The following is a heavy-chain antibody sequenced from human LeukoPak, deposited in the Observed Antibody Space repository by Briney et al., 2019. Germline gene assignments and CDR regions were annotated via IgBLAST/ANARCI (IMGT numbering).Heavy chain of an antibody. CDR1: GDSVSSNSAA. CDR2: TYYRSKWYN. Sequence: SQTLSLTCAISGDSVSSNSAAWNWIRQYPSRGLEWLGRTYYRSKWYNDYAVSVKSRITITPDTSKNQFSLQLNSVTPEDTAVYYCARYSGYSYGGFDYWGQGTLVTVSS. D-gene: IGHD5-18*01. J-gene: IGHJ4*02. V-gene: IGHV6-1*01. CDR3: ARYSGYSYGGFDY.